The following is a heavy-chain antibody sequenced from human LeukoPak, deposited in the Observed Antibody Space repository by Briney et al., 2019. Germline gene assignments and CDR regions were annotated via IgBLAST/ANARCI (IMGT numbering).Heavy chain of an antibody. Sequence: GGSLRLSCTVSGFSFSNYWMNWVRQAPGKGLEWVANIKKDGSEQYYVDSVKGRFTISRDNAKNSLYLQMNSLRAEDTAVYYCVRVGFTTSWSNFDYWGQGTLVTVSS. CDR2: IKKDGSEQ. V-gene: IGHV3-7*05. CDR3: VRVGFTTSWSNFDY. D-gene: IGHD2-2*01. CDR1: GFSFSNYW. J-gene: IGHJ4*02.